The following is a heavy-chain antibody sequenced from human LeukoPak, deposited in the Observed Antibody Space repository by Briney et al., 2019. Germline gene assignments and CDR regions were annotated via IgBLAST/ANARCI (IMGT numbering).Heavy chain of an antibody. CDR3: ARDSGTLGLDGSMDV. J-gene: IGHJ6*02. D-gene: IGHD3/OR15-3a*01. Sequence: GGSLRLSCAASGFTFSSYSMNWVRQAPGKGLEWVSYISSSSSTIYYADSVKGRFTISRDSAKNSLYLEMNSLRGEDTAVYYCARDSGTLGLDGSMDVWGQGTTVTVSS. V-gene: IGHV3-48*04. CDR1: GFTFSSYS. CDR2: ISSSSSTI.